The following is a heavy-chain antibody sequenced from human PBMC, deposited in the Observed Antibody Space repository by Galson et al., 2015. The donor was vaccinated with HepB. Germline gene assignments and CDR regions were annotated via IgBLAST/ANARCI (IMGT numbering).Heavy chain of an antibody. Sequence: ETLSLTCTVSGGSVSSGSYYWSWIRQPPGKGLEWIGYIYYSGSTNYNPSLKSRVTISVDTSKNQFSLKLSSVTAADTAVYYCARDRYDFWSGYRTFDYWGQGTLVTVSS. J-gene: IGHJ4*02. D-gene: IGHD3-3*01. CDR1: GGSVSSGSYY. CDR2: IYYSGST. V-gene: IGHV4-61*01. CDR3: ARDRYDFWSGYRTFDY.